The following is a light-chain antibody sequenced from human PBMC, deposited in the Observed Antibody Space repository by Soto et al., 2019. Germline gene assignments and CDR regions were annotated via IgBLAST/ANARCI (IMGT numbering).Light chain of an antibody. Sequence: QSALTQPPSVSGSPGQSVTISCTGTSSDVGTYNRVSWYQQPPGTAPKLMIYEVINRPSGVPDRFSGSKSGNTASLTISGLQAEDEGDYYCSSYTTSTSLVFGGGTKLTVL. CDR1: SSDVGTYNR. J-gene: IGLJ2*01. V-gene: IGLV2-18*02. CDR2: EVI. CDR3: SSYTTSTSLV.